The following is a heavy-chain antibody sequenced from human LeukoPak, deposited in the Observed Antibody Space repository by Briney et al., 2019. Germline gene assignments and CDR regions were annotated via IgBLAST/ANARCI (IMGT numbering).Heavy chain of an antibody. CDR1: GFTFEDYG. Sequence: PGGSLRLSCTASGFTFEDYGMSWVRQAPGKGLEWVSGINWSGRSTGYADSVKGQFTISRDNAKNSLYLQMHSLRAEDTAFYYCARALYSNSWYYFEYWGQGSLVTVSS. J-gene: IGHJ4*02. D-gene: IGHD6-13*01. CDR2: INWSGRST. CDR3: ARALYSNSWYYFEY. V-gene: IGHV3-20*04.